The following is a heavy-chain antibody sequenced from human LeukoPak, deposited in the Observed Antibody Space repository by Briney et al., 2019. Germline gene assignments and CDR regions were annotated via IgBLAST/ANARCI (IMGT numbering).Heavy chain of an antibody. J-gene: IGHJ4*02. Sequence: GGSLRLSCAASGFTFSSYSMHWVRQAPGKGLEWVAFIRYDGSNKYYADSVKGRFTISRDNSKNTLYLQMNSLRAEDTAVYYCAKDLEDILTGYYGTSDYWGQGTLVTVSS. CDR3: AKDLEDILTGYYGTSDY. CDR2: IRYDGSNK. D-gene: IGHD3-9*01. CDR1: GFTFSSYS. V-gene: IGHV3-30*02.